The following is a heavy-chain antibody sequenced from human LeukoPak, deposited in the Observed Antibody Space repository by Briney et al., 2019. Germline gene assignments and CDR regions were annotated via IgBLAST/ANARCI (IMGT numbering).Heavy chain of an antibody. Sequence: ASVKVSCKASGYTFTSFVINWVRQAPGQGPEWMGWVNTITGNPTYAQGFTGRFVFSLDTSVSTAYLQISSLKAEDTAVYYCARSTGTWIQLWLFWGQGTLVTVSS. D-gene: IGHD5-18*01. J-gene: IGHJ4*02. CDR2: VNTITGNP. V-gene: IGHV7-4-1*02. CDR1: GYTFTSFV. CDR3: ARSTGTWIQLWLF.